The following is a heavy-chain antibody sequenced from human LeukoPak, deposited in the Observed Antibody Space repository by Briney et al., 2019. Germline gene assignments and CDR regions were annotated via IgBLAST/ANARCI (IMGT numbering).Heavy chain of an antibody. D-gene: IGHD3-22*01. CDR1: GGSISSYY. J-gene: IGHJ4*02. V-gene: IGHV4-59*08. CDR2: IYYSGST. CDR3: ARQRSGYYGY. Sequence: ASETLSLTCTVSGGSISSYYWSWIRQPPGKGLEWIGYIYYSGSTNYNPSLKSRGTISVDRSKNQFSLKPSSVTAADTAVYYCARQRSGYYGYWGQGTLVTVSS.